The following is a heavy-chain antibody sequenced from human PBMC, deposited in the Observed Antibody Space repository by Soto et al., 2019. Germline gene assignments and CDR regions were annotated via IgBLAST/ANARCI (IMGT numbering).Heavy chain of an antibody. CDR1: GFTFSSYA. D-gene: IGHD3-9*01. CDR2: ISGSGGST. J-gene: IGHJ6*03. Sequence: EVQLLESGGGLVQPGGSLRLSCAASGFTFSSYAMSWVRQAPGKGLEWVSAISGSGGSTYYADSVKGRFTISRDNSKNTLYLQMNSLRAEDTAVYYCAKDSSYDILTGYYPYYYMDVWGEGTTVTVSS. CDR3: AKDSSYDILTGYYPYYYMDV. V-gene: IGHV3-23*01.